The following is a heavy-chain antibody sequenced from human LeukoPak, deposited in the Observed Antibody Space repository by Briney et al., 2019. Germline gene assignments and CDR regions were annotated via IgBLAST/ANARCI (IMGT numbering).Heavy chain of an antibody. CDR2: IKQDGSEK. J-gene: IGHJ4*02. D-gene: IGHD3-22*01. CDR1: GFTFSSYW. Sequence: GESLKISCAASGFTFSSYWMSWVRQAPGKGLEWVANIKQDGSEKYYVDSVKGRFTISRDNAKNSLYLQMNSLRAEDTALYYCARDFITMLVVVTPGDYWGQGTLVTVSS. CDR3: ARDFITMLVVVTPGDY. V-gene: IGHV3-7*03.